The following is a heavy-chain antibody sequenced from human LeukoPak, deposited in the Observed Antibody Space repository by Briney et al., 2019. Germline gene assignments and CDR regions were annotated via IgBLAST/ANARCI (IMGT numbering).Heavy chain of an antibody. CDR3: AGGEQLVLFDY. D-gene: IGHD6-6*01. CDR2: IIPIFGTA. J-gene: IGHJ4*02. CDR1: RGSFNNYT. V-gene: IGHV1-69*01. Sequence: GASVKVSCKASRGSFNNYTIRWVREAPGQGLEWMGGIIPIFGTANYAQNFHGRVTITADASTSTAYMELSSPRSDDTPVYYCAGGEQLVLFDYWGQGTLVTVSS.